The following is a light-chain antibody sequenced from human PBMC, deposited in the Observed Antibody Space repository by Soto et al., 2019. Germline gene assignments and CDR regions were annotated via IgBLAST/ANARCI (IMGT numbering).Light chain of an antibody. CDR1: SSDVGGYNY. Sequence: QAVVTQPPSASGSPGQSVTISCTGTSSDVGGYNYVSWYQQHPGKAPKLMIYEVTKRPSGVPDRFSGSKSGNTASLTVSGLQAEDEADYYCSSYAGSSNFVVFGGGTKLTVL. V-gene: IGLV2-8*01. CDR3: SSYAGSSNFVV. CDR2: EVT. J-gene: IGLJ2*01.